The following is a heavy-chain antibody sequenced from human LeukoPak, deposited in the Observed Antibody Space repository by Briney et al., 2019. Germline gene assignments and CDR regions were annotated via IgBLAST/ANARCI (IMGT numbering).Heavy chain of an antibody. CDR2: ISSSGSTI. CDR3: ARGGNHGAGTYYYYYYYMDV. J-gene: IGHJ6*03. Sequence: GGSLRLSCAASGFTFSDYYMSWIRQAPGKGLEWVPYISSSGSTIYYADSVKGRFTISRDNAKNSLYLQMNSLRAEDTAVYYCARGGNHGAGTYYYYYYYMDVWGKGTTVTISS. CDR1: GFTFSDYY. D-gene: IGHD6-19*01. V-gene: IGHV3-11*01.